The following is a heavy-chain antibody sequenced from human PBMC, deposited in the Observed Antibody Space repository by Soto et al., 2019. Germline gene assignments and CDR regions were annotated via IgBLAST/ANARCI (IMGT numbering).Heavy chain of an antibody. CDR2: ISWNSGSI. CDR3: AKDTPXXVRXXXSFGMDV. CDR1: GFTFDDYA. V-gene: IGHV3-9*01. D-gene: IGHD3-10*01. Sequence: EVQLVESGGGLVQPGRSLRLSCAASGFTFDDYAMHWVRQAPGKGLEWVSGISWNSGSIGYADSVKGRFTISRDNAKNSXXMQMNSLRAEDTALYYCAKDTPXXVRXXXSFGMDVWGQGTTVTVSS. J-gene: IGHJ6*02.